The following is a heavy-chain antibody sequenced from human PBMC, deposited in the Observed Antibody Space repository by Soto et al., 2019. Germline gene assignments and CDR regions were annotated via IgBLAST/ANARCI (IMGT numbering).Heavy chain of an antibody. CDR2: INHSGST. D-gene: IGHD7-27*01. CDR1: GGSFSGYY. J-gene: IGHJ4*02. Sequence: QVQLQQWGAGLLKPSETLSLTCAVYGGSFSGYYWNWICKPPGKGQEWIGEINHSGSTNYNPSLKSSVTLSVDTSKNQFSLKMSSVNAADTAVYYCPRGWGRIFDYWGQGTLVTVSS. CDR3: PRGWGRIFDY. V-gene: IGHV4-34*01.